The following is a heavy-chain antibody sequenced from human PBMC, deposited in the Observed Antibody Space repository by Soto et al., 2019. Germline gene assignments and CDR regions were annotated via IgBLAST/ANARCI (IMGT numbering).Heavy chain of an antibody. CDR1: GDTFTTNF. V-gene: IGHV1-46*01. CDR2: INPNSGAT. D-gene: IGHD2-21*01. J-gene: IGHJ6*02. Sequence: QEQLDQSGAEVKETGASQKVSCKASGDTFTTNFIHWVRQAPGQGLEWMGRINPNSGATLYAQEFQGRLALTTDTSTSTVSLDLTGLKPEDSAVYYCASRVLCDMDVWGQGTTVTVSS. CDR3: ASRVLCDMDV.